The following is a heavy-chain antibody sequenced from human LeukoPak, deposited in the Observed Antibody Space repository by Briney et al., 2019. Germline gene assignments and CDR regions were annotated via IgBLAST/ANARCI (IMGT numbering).Heavy chain of an antibody. CDR1: GYTFTSYD. CDR3: AREGGAAATRGFDY. D-gene: IGHD6-13*01. V-gene: IGHV1-8*01. J-gene: IGHJ4*02. Sequence: ASVKVFCKASGYTFTSYDINWVRQATGQGLEWMGWMNPNSGNTGYAQKFQGRVTMTRNTSISTAYMELSSLRSEDTAVYYCAREGGAAATRGFDYWGQGTLVTVSS. CDR2: MNPNSGNT.